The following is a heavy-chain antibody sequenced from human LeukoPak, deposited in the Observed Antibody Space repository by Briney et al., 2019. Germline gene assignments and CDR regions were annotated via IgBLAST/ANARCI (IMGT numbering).Heavy chain of an antibody. V-gene: IGHV3-74*01. CDR2: INSDGSST. Sequence: PGGSLRLSCAASGFTFSSYWMHWVRQAPGKGLVWVSRINSDGSSTSYADSMKGRFTISRDNAKNTLYLQMNSLRAEDTAVYYCASSSQYYYDSSDLDYWGQGTLVTVSS. J-gene: IGHJ4*02. CDR3: ASSSQYYYDSSDLDY. CDR1: GFTFSSYW. D-gene: IGHD3-22*01.